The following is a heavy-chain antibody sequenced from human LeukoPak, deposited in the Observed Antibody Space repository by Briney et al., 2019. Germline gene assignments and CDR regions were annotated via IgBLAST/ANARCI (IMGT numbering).Heavy chain of an antibody. CDR1: EFTFSAYW. CDR2: ISSSSSYI. CDR3: ARGQYYDILTGYSFDY. J-gene: IGHJ4*02. V-gene: IGHV3-21*01. D-gene: IGHD3-9*01. Sequence: GGSLRLSCAASEFTFSAYWMHWVRQAPGKGLEWVSSISSSSSYIYYADSVKGRFTISRDNAKNSLYLQMNSLRAEDTAVYYCARGQYYDILTGYSFDYWGQGTLVTVSS.